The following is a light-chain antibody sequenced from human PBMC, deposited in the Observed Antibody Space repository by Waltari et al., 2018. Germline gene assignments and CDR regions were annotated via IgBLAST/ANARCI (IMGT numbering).Light chain of an antibody. J-gene: IGLJ2*01. Sequence: QSALTQPASVSGSPGQSLPISCTGTSSDVGSYHLLSWYQQHPGQVPKLMIYEDSKRPSGLSNRFSCSKSGNTASLTISGLQAEDEADYYCCSYAAGGSSVLFGGGTKLTVL. CDR1: SSDVGSYHL. CDR2: EDS. CDR3: CSYAAGGSSVL. V-gene: IGLV2-23*01.